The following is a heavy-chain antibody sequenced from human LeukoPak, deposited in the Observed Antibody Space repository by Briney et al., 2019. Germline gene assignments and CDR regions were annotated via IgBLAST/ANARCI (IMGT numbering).Heavy chain of an antibody. CDR2: INPNSGST. Sequence: GASVKVSCKAPGYTFTGCFMHWVRQAPGQGLEWMGWINPNSGSTNYAQKFQGRVTMTRDTSISTAYMELSSLRSDDTAIYYCTRGQAGEQWPDYYNMDVWGQGTTVTVSS. J-gene: IGHJ6*02. V-gene: IGHV1-2*02. D-gene: IGHD6-19*01. CDR1: GYTFTGCF. CDR3: TRGQAGEQWPDYYNMDV.